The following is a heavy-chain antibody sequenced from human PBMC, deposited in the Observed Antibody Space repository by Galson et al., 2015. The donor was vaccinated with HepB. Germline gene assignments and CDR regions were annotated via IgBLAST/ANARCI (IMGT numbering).Heavy chain of an antibody. CDR3: TTGLHSSGYRPLYY. D-gene: IGHD3-22*01. CDR2: IKSKTDGGTT. J-gene: IGHJ4*02. CDR1: GFTFSNAW. Sequence: SLRLSCAASGFTFSNAWMSWVRQAPGKGLEWVGRIKSKTDGGTTNYAAPVKGRFTISRDDSKNTLYLQMNSLKTENTAVYYCTTGLHSSGYRPLYYWGQGTLVTVSS. V-gene: IGHV3-15*01.